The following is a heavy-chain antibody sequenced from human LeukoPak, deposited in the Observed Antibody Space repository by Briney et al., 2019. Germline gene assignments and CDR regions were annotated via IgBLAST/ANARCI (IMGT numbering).Heavy chain of an antibody. Sequence: KPSETLSLTCAVYGGSFSGYYWSWTRQPPGKGLEWIGEINHSGSTNYNPSLKSRVTISVDTSKNQLSLKLSSVTAADTAVYYCARSPIFGVVTGAFDIWGQGTMVTVSS. CDR1: GGSFSGYY. CDR3: ARSPIFGVVTGAFDI. J-gene: IGHJ3*02. D-gene: IGHD3-3*01. V-gene: IGHV4-34*01. CDR2: INHSGST.